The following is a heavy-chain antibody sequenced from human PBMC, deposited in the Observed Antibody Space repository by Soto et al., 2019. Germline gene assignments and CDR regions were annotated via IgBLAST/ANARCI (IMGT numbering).Heavy chain of an antibody. D-gene: IGHD1-20*01. J-gene: IGHJ3*02. Sequence: QTLSLTCAISGDSVSSNSAAWNWIRQYPSRGIEWLGRTYYRSKRYNDYAVSVKSSITINPDTCKHQFSLQLNSVTPEDTAVYYCARDRSYSLYNAFDIWGQGTMVTVS. CDR2: TYYRSKRYN. V-gene: IGHV6-1*01. CDR3: ARDRSYSLYNAFDI. CDR1: GDSVSSNSAA.